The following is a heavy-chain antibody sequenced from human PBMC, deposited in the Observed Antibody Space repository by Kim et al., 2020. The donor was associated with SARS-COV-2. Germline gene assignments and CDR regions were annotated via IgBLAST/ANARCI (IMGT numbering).Heavy chain of an antibody. CDR3: ARGLGTSDYRNHRFDP. Sequence: GGSLRLSCAASGFTFSGHSMNWVRQAPGKGLEWIAYIISSGSLTFYADSVKGRFTISRDNARNSLYLQMSSLRAEDTAVYYCARGLGTSDYRNHRFDPWG. J-gene: IGHJ5*02. CDR1: GFTFSGHS. D-gene: IGHD3-16*01. V-gene: IGHV3-21*05. CDR2: IISSGSLT.